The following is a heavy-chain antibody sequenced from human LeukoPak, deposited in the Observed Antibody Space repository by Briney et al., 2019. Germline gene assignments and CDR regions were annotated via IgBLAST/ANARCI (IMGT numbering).Heavy chain of an antibody. CDR3: ARGTYDILTGYSRASYGMDV. D-gene: IGHD3-9*01. Sequence: GRSLGLSCAASGFTFSSYSMHWVRQAPGKGLEWVSSISSNSRYIYYADSVKGRFTISRDNAKNSLYLQMNSLSAQDTAVYYCARGTYDILTGYSRASYGMDVWGKGTTVTVSS. V-gene: IGHV3-21*01. CDR1: GFTFSSYS. CDR2: ISSNSRYI. J-gene: IGHJ6*04.